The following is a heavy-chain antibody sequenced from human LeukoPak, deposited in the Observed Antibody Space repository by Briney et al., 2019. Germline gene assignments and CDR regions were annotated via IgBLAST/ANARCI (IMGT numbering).Heavy chain of an antibody. CDR3: ARGGFMVRGVSPFDY. V-gene: IGHV3-21*01. D-gene: IGHD3-10*01. Sequence: GGSLRLSCAASGFTFSSYSMNWVRQAPGKGLEWVSSISSSSSYIYYADSVKGRFTISRDNAKNSLYLQMNSLRAEDTAVYYCARGGFMVRGVSPFDYWGQGTLATVSS. J-gene: IGHJ4*02. CDR1: GFTFSSYS. CDR2: ISSSSSYI.